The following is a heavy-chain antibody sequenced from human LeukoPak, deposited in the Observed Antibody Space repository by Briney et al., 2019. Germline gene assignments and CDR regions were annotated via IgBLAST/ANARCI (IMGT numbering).Heavy chain of an antibody. CDR2: IYISGTTNY. V-gene: IGHV4-61*02. J-gene: IGHJ4*02. CDR1: GGSISSDNYY. CDR3: ARHLTSGTYPLDY. Sequence: SETLSLTCTVSGGSISSDNYYWSWIRQPAGKGLEWIGRIYISGTTNYNYNPSLKSRVTISVDTSKNQFSLKLNSMTAADTAVYYCARHLTSGTYPLDYWGQGTLVTVSS. D-gene: IGHD3-10*01.